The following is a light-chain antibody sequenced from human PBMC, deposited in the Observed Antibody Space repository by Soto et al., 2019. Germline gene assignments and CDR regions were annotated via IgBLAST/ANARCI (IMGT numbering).Light chain of an antibody. CDR1: QSISSW. Sequence: DIQMTPSPSTLSASVGDRVTITCRASQSISSWLAWYQQKPGKAPKLLIYDASSLESGVPSRFSGSGSGTEFTLTISSLQPDDFATYYCQQYNSYSPWTCGQGTKVDIK. V-gene: IGKV1-5*01. CDR3: QQYNSYSPWT. CDR2: DAS. J-gene: IGKJ1*01.